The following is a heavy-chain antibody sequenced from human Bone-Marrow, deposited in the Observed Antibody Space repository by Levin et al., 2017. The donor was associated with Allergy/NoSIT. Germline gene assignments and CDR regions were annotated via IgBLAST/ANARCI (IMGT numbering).Heavy chain of an antibody. Sequence: GGSLRLSCAASGFTFSSYAMSWVRQAPGKGLEWVSAISGSGGSTYYADSVKGRFTISRDNSKNTLYLQMNSLRAEDTAVYYCAKQGVATRDRLGFQHWGQGTLVTVSS. CDR3: AKQGVATRDRLGFQH. CDR1: GFTFSSYA. CDR2: ISGSGGST. V-gene: IGHV3-23*01. D-gene: IGHD5-24*01. J-gene: IGHJ1*01.